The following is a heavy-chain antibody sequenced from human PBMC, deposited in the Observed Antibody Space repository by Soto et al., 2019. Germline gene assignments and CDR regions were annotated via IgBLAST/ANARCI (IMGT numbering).Heavy chain of an antibody. J-gene: IGHJ4*02. CDR2: IYTRGST. Sequence: PPQTLSPTCTVYGASIIRYYWSWVRQPAGKGLEWIGRIYTRGSTNYNPAVKSRVTMSVDTSKNQFSLKLSSVTAADTAVYYCARGDLGEPNYWGQGTLVTAPQ. V-gene: IGHV4-4*07. CDR1: GASIIRYY. CDR3: ARGDLGEPNY.